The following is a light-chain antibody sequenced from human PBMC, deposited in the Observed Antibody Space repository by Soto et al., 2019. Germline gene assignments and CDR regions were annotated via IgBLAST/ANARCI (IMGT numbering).Light chain of an antibody. CDR3: QQYHNLWT. Sequence: DIQMTQSPSSLSASVGDRVTIACRASQNIATYLNWYQQTPGKAPKLLIYTASTLQSGVPSRFSGSGSGTEFTLTITSLQSEDFALYYCQQYHNLWTFGQGTKVDI. V-gene: IGKV1-39*01. CDR1: QNIATY. CDR2: TAS. J-gene: IGKJ1*01.